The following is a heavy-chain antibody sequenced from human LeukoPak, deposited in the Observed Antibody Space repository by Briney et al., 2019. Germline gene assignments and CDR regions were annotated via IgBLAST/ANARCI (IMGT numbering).Heavy chain of an antibody. CDR2: IRYDGSNK. J-gene: IGHJ4*02. Sequence: GGSLRLSCAASGFTFSSYGTHWVRQAPGKGLEWVAFIRYDGSNKYYADSVKGRFTISRDNSKNTLYLQMNSLRAEDTAVYYCAKLGMVRGVINDYWGQGTLVTVSS. D-gene: IGHD3-10*01. CDR1: GFTFSSYG. V-gene: IGHV3-30*02. CDR3: AKLGMVRGVINDY.